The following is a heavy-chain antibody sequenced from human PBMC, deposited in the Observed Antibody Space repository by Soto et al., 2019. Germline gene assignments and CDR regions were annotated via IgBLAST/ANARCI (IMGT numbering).Heavy chain of an antibody. CDR2: ISSTSTTV. CDR3: AREIAAAHFDY. D-gene: IGHD6-13*01. CDR1: GFSFSSYN. V-gene: IGHV3-48*02. Sequence: PGGSLRLSCVASGFSFSSYNMNWVRQAPGKGLEWVSYISSTSTTVHHAGSVKGRFTTSRDNAKKSLFLQINSLRDEDTAVYYCAREIAAAHFDYWGQGTQVTVSS. J-gene: IGHJ4*02.